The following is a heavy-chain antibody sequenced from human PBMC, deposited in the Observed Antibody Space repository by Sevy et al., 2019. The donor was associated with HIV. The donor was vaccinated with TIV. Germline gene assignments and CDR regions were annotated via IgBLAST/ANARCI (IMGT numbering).Heavy chain of an antibody. Sequence: ASVKVSCKASGYTFTSYGITWVRQAPGQGLEWMGWISGYSGNTNYAQKFQGGVTMTTDTSTVTAYMELRSLRSDDTAVYDCARDVALPYIEVVVDASLAPFDFWGQGTMVTVSS. D-gene: IGHD2-15*01. CDR2: ISGYSGNT. CDR1: GYTFTSYG. CDR3: ARDVALPYIEVVVDASLAPFDF. V-gene: IGHV1-18*01. J-gene: IGHJ3*01.